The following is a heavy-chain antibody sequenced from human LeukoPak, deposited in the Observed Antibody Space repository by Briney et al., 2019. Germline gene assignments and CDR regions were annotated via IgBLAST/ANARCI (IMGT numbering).Heavy chain of an antibody. V-gene: IGHV4-59*12. CDR2: VYYSGGT. D-gene: IGHD1-26*01. CDR1: GGSISNYY. CDR3: ATAEWEYFYFDS. Sequence: SETLSLTCTVSGGSISNYYWSWIRQPPGKGLEWIGYVYYSGGTNYNPSLKSRVTISIDTSKNQFSLKMRDVTAADTAVYFCATAEWEYFYFDSWGQGALVAVSS. J-gene: IGHJ4*02.